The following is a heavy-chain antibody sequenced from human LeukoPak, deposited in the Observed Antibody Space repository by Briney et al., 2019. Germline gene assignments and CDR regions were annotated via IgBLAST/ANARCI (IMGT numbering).Heavy chain of an antibody. CDR2: ISYDGRNT. D-gene: IGHD3-10*02. J-gene: IGHJ4*02. CDR3: ARYVSALDY. CDR1: GFIFSTYA. Sequence: GGSLRLSCAASGFIFSTYAMHWVRQAPGKGLEWVAVISYDGRNTYYADSVKGRFTISRDNSKNTLYLQMNSLRAEDTAVYYCARYVSALDYWGQGTLITVSS. V-gene: IGHV3-30*04.